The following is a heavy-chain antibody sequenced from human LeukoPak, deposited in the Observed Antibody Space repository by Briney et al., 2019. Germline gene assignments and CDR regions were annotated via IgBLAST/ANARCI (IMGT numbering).Heavy chain of an antibody. Sequence: SETLSLTCTVSGSSISSGYYWGWIRQPPGKGLEWIGSIYHSGSTYYNPSLKSRVTISVDTSKNQFFLKLSSVTAADTAVYYCARDKVSSSWTRGYYYYYMDVWGKGTTVTISS. CDR3: ARDKVSSSWTRGYYYYYMDV. J-gene: IGHJ6*03. CDR2: IYHSGST. V-gene: IGHV4-38-2*02. D-gene: IGHD6-13*01. CDR1: GSSISSGYY.